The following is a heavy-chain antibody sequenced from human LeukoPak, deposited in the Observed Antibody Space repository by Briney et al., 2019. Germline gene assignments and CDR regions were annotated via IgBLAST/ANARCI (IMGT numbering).Heavy chain of an antibody. J-gene: IGHJ3*02. CDR1: GGSFSDYF. Sequence: SETLSLTCAVYGGSFSDYFWSWIRQTPGKGLEWIGEINHSGSTNYNPSLKSRVTMSVDASKNQFSLKMSSVTAADTAVYYCARGDVDPYVFDIWGQGTMVTVSS. D-gene: IGHD3-10*02. CDR3: ARGDVDPYVFDI. CDR2: INHSGST. V-gene: IGHV4-34*01.